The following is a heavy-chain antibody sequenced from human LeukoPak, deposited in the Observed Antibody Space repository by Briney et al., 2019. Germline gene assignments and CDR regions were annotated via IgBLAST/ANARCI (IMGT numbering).Heavy chain of an antibody. J-gene: IGHJ4*02. CDR3: ARDYTGSYWFDY. D-gene: IGHD1-26*01. V-gene: IGHV3-74*01. CDR1: GFSFSTNW. CDR2: IKSDGSDT. Sequence: GGSVRLSCAASGFSFSTNWMHWVRQAPGKGLVWVSRIKSDGSDTSYADSVKGRFTISRDNAKNTLYLQMNSLRAEDTAVYYCARDYTGSYWFDYWGQGTLVTVSS.